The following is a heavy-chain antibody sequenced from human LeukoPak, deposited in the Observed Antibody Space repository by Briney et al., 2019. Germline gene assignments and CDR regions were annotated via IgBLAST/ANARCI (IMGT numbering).Heavy chain of an antibody. CDR1: GFAVSSNY. J-gene: IGHJ5*02. CDR3: ARASYDFWTPRGWSDP. D-gene: IGHD3-3*01. CDR2: IYSGDNT. Sequence: PGGSLRLSCAASGFAVSSNYMSWVRQAPGKGLEWVSVIYSGDNTFYADSVKGRFTISRDNSKNTLYLQMNSLRAEDTAVYYCARASYDFWTPRGWSDPWGQGTLVTVSS. V-gene: IGHV3-53*01.